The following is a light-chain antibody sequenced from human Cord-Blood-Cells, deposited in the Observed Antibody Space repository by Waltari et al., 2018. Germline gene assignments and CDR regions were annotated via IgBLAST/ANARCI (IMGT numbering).Light chain of an antibody. J-gene: IGKJ2*01. CDR3: QQRSNWPPMYT. V-gene: IGKV3-11*01. CDR1: QSVRSY. CDR2: DAS. Sequence: EIVLTQSPATLSLSPGERATLPCRASQSVRSYLAWYQQKPGQAPRLLIYDASNRATGIPARFSGSGSGTDFTLTISSLEPEDFAVYYCQQRSNWPPMYTFGQGTKLEIK.